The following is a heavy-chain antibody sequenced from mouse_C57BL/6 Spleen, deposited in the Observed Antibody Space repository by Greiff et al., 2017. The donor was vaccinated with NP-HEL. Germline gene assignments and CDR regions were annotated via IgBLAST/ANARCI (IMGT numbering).Heavy chain of an antibody. J-gene: IGHJ2*01. V-gene: IGHV5-17*01. D-gene: IGHD4-1*01. Sequence: DVMLVESGGGLVKPGGSLKLSCAASGFTFSDYGMHWVRQAPEKGLEWVAYISSGSSTIYYADTVKGRFTISRDNAKNTLFLQMTSLRSEDTAMYYCAMKGLGTQFDYWGQGTTLTVSS. CDR3: AMKGLGTQFDY. CDR1: GFTFSDYG. CDR2: ISSGSSTI.